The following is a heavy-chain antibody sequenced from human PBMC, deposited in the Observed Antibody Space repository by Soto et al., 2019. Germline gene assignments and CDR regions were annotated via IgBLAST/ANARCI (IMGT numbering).Heavy chain of an antibody. CDR1: GFTFSSYG. J-gene: IGHJ6*03. CDR3: AKSRTTNDFWSGYLGNYYYYYYMDV. Sequence: QVQLVESGGGVVQPGRSLRLSCAASGFTFSSYGMHWVRQAPGKGLEWVAVISYDGSNKYYADSVKGRFTISRDNSKNTLYLQMNSLRAEDTAVYYCAKSRTTNDFWSGYLGNYYYYYYMDVWGKGTTVTVSS. V-gene: IGHV3-30*18. CDR2: ISYDGSNK. D-gene: IGHD3-3*01.